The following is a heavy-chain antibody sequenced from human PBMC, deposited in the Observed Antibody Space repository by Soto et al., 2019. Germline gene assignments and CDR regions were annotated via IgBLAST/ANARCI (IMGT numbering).Heavy chain of an antibody. CDR3: ARGVNYYDSSGSSWLDP. D-gene: IGHD3-22*01. J-gene: IGHJ5*02. CDR2: INPSGGST. Sequence: ASVKVSCKASGYTFTSYYIHWVRQAPGQGLEWMGVINPSGGSTSYAQNFQGRVTMTRDTSTSTVYMELSSLRSEDTAVYYCARGVNYYDSSGSSWLDPWGQGALVTVSS. CDR1: GYTFTSYY. V-gene: IGHV1-46*01.